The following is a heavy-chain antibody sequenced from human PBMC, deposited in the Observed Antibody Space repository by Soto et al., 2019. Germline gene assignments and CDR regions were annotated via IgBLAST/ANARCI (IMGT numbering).Heavy chain of an antibody. CDR2: IYYSGST. CDR3: AREIAVAGTSGFDY. CDR1: GGSISSYY. Sequence: QVQLQESGPGLVKPSETLSLTCTVSGGSISSYYWSRIRQPPGKGLEWIGYIYYSGSTNYNPSLKSRVTISVDTSKNHFSLKLSSVTAADTAVYYCAREIAVAGTSGFDYWGQGTLVTVSS. D-gene: IGHD6-19*01. V-gene: IGHV4-59*01. J-gene: IGHJ4*02.